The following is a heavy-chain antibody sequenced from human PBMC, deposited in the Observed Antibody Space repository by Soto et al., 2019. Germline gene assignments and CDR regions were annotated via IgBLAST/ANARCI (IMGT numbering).Heavy chain of an antibody. CDR1: GYTSPIYD. D-gene: IGHD3-16*02. V-gene: IGHV1-8*01. J-gene: IGHJ3*02. Sequence: QVHLVQSGAEVRRPGASVKVSCQASGYTSPIYDIEWVRQATGQGLEWTGWMNPNSGNRGYAQKFQGKFTMTWNTSISTAYMELSNLRSEDTAVYYCASYRTISPEGFDIWGQGTLVTVS. CDR2: MNPNSGNR. CDR3: ASYRTISPEGFDI.